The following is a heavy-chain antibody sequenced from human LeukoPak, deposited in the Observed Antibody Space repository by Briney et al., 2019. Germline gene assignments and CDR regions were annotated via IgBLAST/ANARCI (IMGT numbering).Heavy chain of an antibody. CDR1: GFTFGDYA. Sequence: PGGSLRLSCTASGFTFGDYAMSWFRQAPGKGLEWVGFIRSKAYGGTTEYAASVKGRFTISRGDSKSIAYLQMNSLKTEDTAVYYCTRVGMVVAATNNYYYYGMDVWGQGTTVTVSS. D-gene: IGHD2-15*01. CDR2: IRSKAYGGTT. CDR3: TRVGMVVAATNNYYYYGMDV. V-gene: IGHV3-49*03. J-gene: IGHJ6*02.